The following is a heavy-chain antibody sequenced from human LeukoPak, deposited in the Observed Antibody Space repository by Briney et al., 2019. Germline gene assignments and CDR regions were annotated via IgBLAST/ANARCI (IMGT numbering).Heavy chain of an antibody. CDR3: ARRPKTYYYDSSGYSFDY. CDR1: GFTFSSYS. D-gene: IGHD3-22*01. J-gene: IGHJ4*02. CDR2: ISSSSSTI. V-gene: IGHV3-48*01. Sequence: GGSLRLSCAASGFTFSSYSMNWVHQAPGKGLEWISYISSSSSTIYYADSVKGRFTISRDNAKNSLYLQMNSLRVEDTAVYYCARRPKTYYYDSSGYSFDYWGQGTLVTVSS.